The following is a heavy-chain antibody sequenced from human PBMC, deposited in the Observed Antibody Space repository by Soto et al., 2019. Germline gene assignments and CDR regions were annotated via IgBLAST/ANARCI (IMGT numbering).Heavy chain of an antibody. D-gene: IGHD3-22*01. CDR1: GGSISSYY. V-gene: IGHV4-59*12. CDR3: ARLWYSSGYYYPFDYYYGMDV. Sequence: SETLSLTCTVSGGSISSYYWSWIRQPPGKGLEWIGYIYYSGSTNYNPSLKSRVTISVDTSKNQFSLKLSSVTAADTAVYYCARLWYSSGYYYPFDYYYGMDVWGQGTTVTVS. J-gene: IGHJ6*02. CDR2: IYYSGST.